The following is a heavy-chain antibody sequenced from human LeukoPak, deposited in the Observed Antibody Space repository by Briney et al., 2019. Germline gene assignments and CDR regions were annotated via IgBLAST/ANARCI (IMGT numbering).Heavy chain of an antibody. Sequence: GASVKVSCKASGYTFTSYGISWVRQAPGQGLEWMGWISAYNGNTNYAQKLQGRVTMTTDTSTSTAYMELRSLRSDDTAVYYCARVPLRFGELLYSWFDPWGQGTLVTVSS. V-gene: IGHV1-18*01. J-gene: IGHJ5*02. D-gene: IGHD3-10*01. CDR2: ISAYNGNT. CDR3: ARVPLRFGELLYSWFDP. CDR1: GYTFTSYG.